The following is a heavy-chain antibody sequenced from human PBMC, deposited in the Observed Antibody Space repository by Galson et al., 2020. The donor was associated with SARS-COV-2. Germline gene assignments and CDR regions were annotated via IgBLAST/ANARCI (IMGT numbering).Heavy chain of an antibody. CDR1: GASIITTYYY. CDR2: VSYNGST. D-gene: IGHD3-16*01. CDR3: ARDSLNSYDETIWFEP. Sequence: SETLSLTCTVSGASIITTYYYWAWIRQSPGKRLEWVGSVSYNGSTYYNPSLMNRVTISVDTSKNHFTLKLNSVTAADTAVYYCARDSLNSYDETIWFEPWGQGTLVTVSS. J-gene: IGHJ5*02. V-gene: IGHV4-39*06.